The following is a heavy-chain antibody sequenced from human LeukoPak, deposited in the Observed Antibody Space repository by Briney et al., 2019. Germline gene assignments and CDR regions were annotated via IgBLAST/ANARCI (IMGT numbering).Heavy chain of an antibody. Sequence: SETLSLTCAVYGGSFSGYYWSWVRQPPGKGLEWIGEINHSGSTNYNPSLTSRVTISVDTSKNQFSLKLSSVTAADTAVYYCARAHYYGSGSHDYWGQGTLVTASS. J-gene: IGHJ4*02. D-gene: IGHD3-10*01. CDR2: INHSGST. CDR1: GGSFSGYY. V-gene: IGHV4-34*01. CDR3: ARAHYYGSGSHDY.